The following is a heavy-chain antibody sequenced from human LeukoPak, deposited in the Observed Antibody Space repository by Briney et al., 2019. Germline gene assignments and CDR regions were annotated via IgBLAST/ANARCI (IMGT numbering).Heavy chain of an antibody. J-gene: IGHJ6*03. CDR3: AKEAYYDILSGSEAEGFMDV. Sequence: PVGSLRLSCATSGFTFSNYGMHWVRQAPGKGLEWVAFIRYDGRSQYYANSVKGRFTISRDNSKNTLFLEMNRLRAEDTAIYYCAKEAYYDILSGSEAEGFMDVWGKGTAVIVSS. V-gene: IGHV3-30*02. CDR2: IRYDGRSQ. CDR1: GFTFSNYG. D-gene: IGHD3-9*01.